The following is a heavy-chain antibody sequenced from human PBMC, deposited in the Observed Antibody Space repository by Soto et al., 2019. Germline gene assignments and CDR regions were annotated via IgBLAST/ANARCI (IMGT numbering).Heavy chain of an antibody. J-gene: IGHJ6*02. CDR1: GGSISSYY. D-gene: IGHD3-9*01. V-gene: IGHV4-4*07. CDR2: IYTSGST. Sequence: SETLSLTCTVSGGSISSYYWSWIRQPAGKGLEWIGRIYTSGSTNYNPSLKSRFTMSVDTSKNQFSLKLSSVTAAETAVYYCARHQDPGVLRYFEYNVRMDVWGQGTTVTVSS. CDR3: ARHQDPGVLRYFEYNVRMDV.